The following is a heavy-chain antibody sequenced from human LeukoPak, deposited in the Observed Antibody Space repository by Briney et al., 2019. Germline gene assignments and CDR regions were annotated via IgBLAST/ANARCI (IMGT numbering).Heavy chain of an antibody. V-gene: IGHV3-53*01. CDR3: ARSNYYDSRRFDS. CDR1: LFTVSGHY. CDR2: MYSGGST. D-gene: IGHD3-22*01. Sequence: GGSLRLSCAVSLFTVSGHYMSWVRQAPGRGFDWVSVMYSGGSTYYADSVKGRFTISRDNSKNTLYLQMHSLRAEDTAVYYCARSNYYDSRRFDSWGQGTLVTVSS. J-gene: IGHJ4*02.